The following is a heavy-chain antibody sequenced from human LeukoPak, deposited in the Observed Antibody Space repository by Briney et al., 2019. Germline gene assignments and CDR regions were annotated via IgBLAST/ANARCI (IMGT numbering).Heavy chain of an antibody. CDR3: AREDDYGDFPFDY. D-gene: IGHD4-17*01. CDR2: IYSGGST. CDR1: GFTVSSNY. Sequence: GGSLRLSCAASGFTVSSNYMSWVRQAPGKGLEWVSVIYSGGSTYYADSVKGRFTISRDNSKNTLYLQMNSLRAEDTAVYYCAREDDYGDFPFDYWGQGTLVTVSS. V-gene: IGHV3-53*01. J-gene: IGHJ4*02.